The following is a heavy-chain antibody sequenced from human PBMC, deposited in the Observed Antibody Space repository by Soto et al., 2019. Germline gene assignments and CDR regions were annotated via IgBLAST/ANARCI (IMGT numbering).Heavy chain of an antibody. D-gene: IGHD2-21*01. CDR2: IYNSGTP. Sequence: QVQLQESGPGLVKPSQTLSLTCTVSGGSFSSGDYYWSLIRQPPGKGLESIGYIYNSGTPHYNPSLKGRITISLDTSKNPFSLKLSSVTAADTAVYYCARMAVIASLDFWGQGSLVTVS. CDR1: GGSFSSGDYY. J-gene: IGHJ4*02. V-gene: IGHV4-30-4*01. CDR3: ARMAVIASLDF.